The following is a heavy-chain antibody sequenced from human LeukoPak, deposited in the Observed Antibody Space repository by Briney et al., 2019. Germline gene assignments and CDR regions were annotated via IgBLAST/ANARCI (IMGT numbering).Heavy chain of an antibody. CDR1: GCTLSSYW. J-gene: IGHJ3*02. CDR3: ARSDNGFDI. V-gene: IGHV3-74*01. CDR2: INGDGSTT. D-gene: IGHD5-12*01. Sequence: PGGSLRLSCAASGCTLSSYWMHWVRQAPGKGLVWVSRINGDGSTTTYADSVKGRFTISRDNAKNTLYLQLNSLRAEDTAVYYCARSDNGFDIWGQGTMVTVSS.